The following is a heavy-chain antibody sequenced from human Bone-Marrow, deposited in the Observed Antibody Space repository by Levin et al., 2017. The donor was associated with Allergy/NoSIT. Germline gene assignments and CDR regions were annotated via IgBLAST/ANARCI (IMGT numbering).Heavy chain of an antibody. CDR3: ARANGHYHGAGSYFFAL. Sequence: QAGGSLRLSCTASGFNFGHYAMSWFRQAPGKGLEWVSLIRSKPFGGTTEYAASVGGRFTVSRDDSSSTVYLQMNSLKTADTAFYYCARANGHYHGAGSYFFALWGQGTLVTVSS. CDR1: GFNFGHYA. J-gene: IGHJ4*02. CDR2: IRSKPFGGTT. V-gene: IGHV3-49*03. D-gene: IGHD3-10*01.